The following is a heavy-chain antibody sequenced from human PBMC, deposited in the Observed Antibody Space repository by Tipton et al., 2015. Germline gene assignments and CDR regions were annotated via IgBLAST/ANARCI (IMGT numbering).Heavy chain of an antibody. Sequence: SLRLSCAASGFTFKTFWMTWVRQAPGKGLEWVASIKPDGSETYYVDSVTGRFTFSRDNANNSLYLHMNSLRAEDTAVYYCARSYSLWYFDLWGRGTLVPVSS. CDR1: GFTFKTFW. J-gene: IGHJ2*01. CDR2: IKPDGSET. CDR3: ARSYSLWYFDL. D-gene: IGHD1-26*01. V-gene: IGHV3-7*01.